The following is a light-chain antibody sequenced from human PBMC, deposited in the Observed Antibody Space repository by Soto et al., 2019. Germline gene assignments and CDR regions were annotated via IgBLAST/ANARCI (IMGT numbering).Light chain of an antibody. CDR2: VGTGEIVG. J-gene: IGLJ2*01. V-gene: IGLV9-49*03. CDR3: GTEHGTGKV. Sequence: QSVLTQPPSASASLGASVTLTCTLNNGYTNYKVDWYQQRPGKGPRFVMRVGTGEIVGSKGDGIPDRFSVLGSGLNRNLTITNIQEEDESDYHCGTEHGTGKVFGGGTKLTVL. CDR1: NGYTNYK.